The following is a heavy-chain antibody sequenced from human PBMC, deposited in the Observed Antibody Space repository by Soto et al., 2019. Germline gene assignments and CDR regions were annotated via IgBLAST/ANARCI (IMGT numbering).Heavy chain of an antibody. J-gene: IGHJ3*02. CDR1: GFTFSSYG. V-gene: IGHV3-33*01. CDR3: ERDQRRLWFGEFADAFDI. D-gene: IGHD3-10*01. Sequence: QVQLVESGGGVVQPGRSLRLSCAASGFTFSSYGMHWVRQAPGKGLEWVAVIWYDGSNKYYADSVKGRFTISRDNSKNTLYLQMNSLRAEDTAVNYCERDQRRLWFGEFADAFDIWGQGTMVTVSS. CDR2: IWYDGSNK.